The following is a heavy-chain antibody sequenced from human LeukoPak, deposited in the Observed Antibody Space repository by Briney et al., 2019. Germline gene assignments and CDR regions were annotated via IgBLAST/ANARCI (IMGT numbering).Heavy chain of an antibody. CDR1: GFTFSSYG. V-gene: IGHV3-30*02. J-gene: IGHJ4*02. CDR2: IRYDGSNK. CDR3: AKLFDRQLDPDYFDY. D-gene: IGHD6-13*01. Sequence: GRSLRLSCAASGFTFSSYGMHWVRQAPGKGLEWVAFIRYDGSNKYYADSVKGRFTISRDNSKNTLYLQMNSLRAEDTAVYYCAKLFDRQLDPDYFDYWGQGTLVTVSS.